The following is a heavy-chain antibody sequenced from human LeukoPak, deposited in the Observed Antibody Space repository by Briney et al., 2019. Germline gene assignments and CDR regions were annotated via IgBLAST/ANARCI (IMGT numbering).Heavy chain of an antibody. Sequence: GGSLRLSCAASGFTFSSYAMSWVRQAPGKGLEWVSAISGSGGSTYYADSVKGRFTISRDNSKNTLFLQMNSLRAEDTAVYYCAKDFSRLYHYYGMDVWGQGTTVTVSS. D-gene: IGHD2/OR15-2a*01. V-gene: IGHV3-23*01. CDR2: ISGSGGST. CDR1: GFTFSSYA. CDR3: AKDFSRLYHYYGMDV. J-gene: IGHJ6*02.